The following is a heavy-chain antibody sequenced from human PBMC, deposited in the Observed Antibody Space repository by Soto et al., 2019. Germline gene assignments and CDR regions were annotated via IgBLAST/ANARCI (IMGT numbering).Heavy chain of an antibody. Sequence: SETLSLTCTVSGGSISSYYWSWIRQPPGKGLEWIGYIYYSGSTNYNPSLKSRVTISVDTSKNQFSLKLSSVTAADTAVYYCARHPGYCSGGSCYRYYYFDYWGQGTLVTVSS. D-gene: IGHD2-15*01. CDR2: IYYSGST. V-gene: IGHV4-59*01. CDR1: GGSISSYY. CDR3: ARHPGYCSGGSCYRYYYFDY. J-gene: IGHJ4*02.